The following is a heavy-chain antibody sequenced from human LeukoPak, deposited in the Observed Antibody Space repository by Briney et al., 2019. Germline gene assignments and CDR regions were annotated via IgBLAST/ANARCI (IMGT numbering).Heavy chain of an antibody. V-gene: IGHV4-39*07. CDR3: ARWSSGYLLPYAFDI. Sequence: SETLSLTCTVSGGSISSSDYYWGWIRQPPGKGLEWIGSLYYSGSTYYNPSLKSRVTISVDTSKNQFSLKLSSVTAADTAVYYCARWSSGYLLPYAFDIWGQGTMVTVSS. J-gene: IGHJ3*02. CDR1: GGSISSSDYY. CDR2: LYYSGST. D-gene: IGHD3-22*01.